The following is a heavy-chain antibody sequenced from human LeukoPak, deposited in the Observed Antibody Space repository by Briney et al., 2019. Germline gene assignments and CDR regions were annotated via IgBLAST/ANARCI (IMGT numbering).Heavy chain of an antibody. V-gene: IGHV3-48*04. CDR2: ISSSSSTI. Sequence: PGGSLRLSCAASGFTFSSYWMHWVRQAPGKGLEWVSYISSSSSTIYYADSVKGRFTISRDNAKNSLYLQMNSLRAEDTAVYYCARDGVRGFDYWGQGTLVTVSS. CDR3: ARDGVRGFDY. D-gene: IGHD2-21*01. J-gene: IGHJ4*02. CDR1: GFTFSSYW.